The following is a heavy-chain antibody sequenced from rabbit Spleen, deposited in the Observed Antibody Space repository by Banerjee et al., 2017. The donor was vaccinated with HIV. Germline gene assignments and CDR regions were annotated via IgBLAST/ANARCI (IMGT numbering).Heavy chain of an antibody. CDR2: IDTGSSGFT. CDR3: AIFYAGYGDFGYAAM. CDR1: GVSFSSNYY. V-gene: IGHV1S40*01. Sequence: QSLEDSGGDLVKPGAALTLTCAASGVSFSSNYYMCWVRQAPGKGLEWIACIDTGSSGFTYFASWAKGRFTCSKTSSTTVTLQMTSLTAAVTATYFCAIFYAGYGDFGYAAMWGQGTLVTVS. J-gene: IGHJ3*01. D-gene: IGHD7-1*01.